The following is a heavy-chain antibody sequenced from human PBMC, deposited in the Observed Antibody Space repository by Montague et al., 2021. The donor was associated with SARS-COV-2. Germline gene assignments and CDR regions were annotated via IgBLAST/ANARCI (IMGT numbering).Heavy chain of an antibody. Sequence: SETLSLTCAVSGGSISSSNWWSWVRQPPGKGLEWIREIYHSGSTNYNPSLKSRVTISVDKSKNQFSLKLSSVTAADTAVYYCARRPLGYYYYGVDVWGQGTTVTVSS. CDR1: GGSISSSNW. V-gene: IGHV4-4*02. J-gene: IGHJ6*02. CDR2: IYHSGST. CDR3: ARRPLGYYYYGVDV.